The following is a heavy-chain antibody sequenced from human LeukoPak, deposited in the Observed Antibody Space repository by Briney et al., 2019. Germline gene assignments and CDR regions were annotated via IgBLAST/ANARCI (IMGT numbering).Heavy chain of an antibody. J-gene: IGHJ4*02. Sequence: SGTLSLTCDVSGGSISSSNWWSWVRQPPGKGLEWIGEIYHSGSTNYNPSLKSRVTISVDKSKNQFSLKLSSVTAADTAVYYCARVMDYYDSSPMGDWGQGTLVTVSS. CDR2: IYHSGST. V-gene: IGHV4-4*02. CDR3: ARVMDYYDSSPMGD. CDR1: GGSISSSNW. D-gene: IGHD3-22*01.